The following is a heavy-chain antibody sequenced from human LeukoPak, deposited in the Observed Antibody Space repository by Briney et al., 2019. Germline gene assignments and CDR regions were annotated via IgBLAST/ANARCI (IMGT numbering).Heavy chain of an antibody. V-gene: IGHV3-21*01. J-gene: IGHJ4*02. CDR3: AKGGASVTRYVDY. Sequence: SGGSLRLSCAASGFTFSSYSMNWVRQAPGKGLEWVSSISSSSSYIYYADSVKGRFTISRDNAKNSLYLQMNSLRPEDTAVYYCAKGGASVTRYVDYWGQGTLVTVSS. CDR2: ISSSSSYI. D-gene: IGHD4-17*01. CDR1: GFTFSSYS.